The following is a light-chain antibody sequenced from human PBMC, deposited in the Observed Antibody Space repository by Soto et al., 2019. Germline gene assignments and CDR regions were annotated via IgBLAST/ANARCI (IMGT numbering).Light chain of an antibody. J-gene: IGKJ2*01. CDR3: EEYGSSPRYT. CDR1: HSVSSTY. Sequence: EIVLTQSPGTLSLSPGERATLSCRASHSVSSTYLAWYQQKPGQAPRLLLYGASSRATGIPDRLSGSGSGSDFSLSSSRLELEDFALYDCEEYGSSPRYTVGKRTKL. CDR2: GAS. V-gene: IGKV3-20*01.